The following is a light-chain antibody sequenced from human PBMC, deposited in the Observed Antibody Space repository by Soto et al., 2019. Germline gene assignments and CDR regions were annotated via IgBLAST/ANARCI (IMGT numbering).Light chain of an antibody. CDR3: QPYGSFKWT. Sequence: EIVWTQSPGTLSLSPGERATLSCRASQSVSSSYLAGYQQKPGQAPRLLIYVASSRATGIPARFSGSGSGTDLTLTISTLEPEEFAVDDCQPYGSFKWTCGQGPKVEIK. CDR2: VAS. J-gene: IGKJ1*01. CDR1: QSVSSSY. V-gene: IGKV3-20*01.